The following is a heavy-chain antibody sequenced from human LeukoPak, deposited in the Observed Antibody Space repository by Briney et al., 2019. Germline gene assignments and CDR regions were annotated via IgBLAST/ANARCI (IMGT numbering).Heavy chain of an antibody. Sequence: PSETLSLTCAVSGFSITRGYYWGWIRQPPGKGLEWIGTIYHSGITYYNSSLKSRVTISLDTSKNQFSLKLTSVTAADTAVYYCARVGVMSGPSCFENWGQGTLVTVSS. CDR1: GFSITRGYY. CDR2: IYHSGIT. CDR3: ARVGVMSGPSCFEN. J-gene: IGHJ4*02. V-gene: IGHV4-38-2*01. D-gene: IGHD3-16*01.